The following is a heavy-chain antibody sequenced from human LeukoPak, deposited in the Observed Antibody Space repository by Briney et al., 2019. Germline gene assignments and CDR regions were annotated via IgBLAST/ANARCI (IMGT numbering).Heavy chain of an antibody. Sequence: PSETLSLTCTVSGGSISSYYWSWIRQPPGKGLDCIGYIYYSGSTNYNPSLKSRVTISVDTSKNQFSLKLSSVTAADTAVYYCARAGYSSGWSSFDYWGQGTLATVSS. V-gene: IGHV4-59*01. J-gene: IGHJ4*02. CDR2: IYYSGST. D-gene: IGHD6-19*01. CDR3: ARAGYSSGWSSFDY. CDR1: GGSISSYY.